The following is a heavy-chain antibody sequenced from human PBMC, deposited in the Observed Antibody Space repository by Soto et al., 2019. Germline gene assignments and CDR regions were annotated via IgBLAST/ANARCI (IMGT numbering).Heavy chain of an antibody. J-gene: IGHJ4*02. CDR3: ARDLTTVTTSPGAF. D-gene: IGHD4-17*01. CDR2: ISSSSSYI. Sequence: GGSLRLSCAASGFTFSSYSMNWVRQAPGKGLEWVSSISSSSSYIYYADSVKGRFTISRDNAKNSLYLQMNSLRAEDTAVYYCARDLTTVTTSPGAFWGQGTLVTVSS. V-gene: IGHV3-21*01. CDR1: GFTFSSYS.